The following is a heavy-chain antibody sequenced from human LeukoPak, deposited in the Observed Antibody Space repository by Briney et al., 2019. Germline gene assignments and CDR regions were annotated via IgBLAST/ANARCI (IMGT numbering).Heavy chain of an antibody. D-gene: IGHD3-3*01. CDR2: ISAYNGNT. Sequence: ASVKVSCKASGYTFTSYGISWVRQAPGQGLEWMGWISAYNGNTNYAQKLQGRVTMTTDTSTSTAYMELRSLTSDDTAVYYCARDPADRYYDFWSGYAKGGSFDYWGQGTLVTVSS. CDR1: GYTFTSYG. V-gene: IGHV1-18*01. CDR3: ARDPADRYYDFWSGYAKGGSFDY. J-gene: IGHJ4*02.